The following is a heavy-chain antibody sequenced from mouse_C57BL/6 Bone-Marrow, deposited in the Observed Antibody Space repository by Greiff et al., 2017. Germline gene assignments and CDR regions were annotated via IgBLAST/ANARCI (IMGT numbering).Heavy chain of an antibody. CDR2: IDPETGGT. CDR1: GYTFTDYE. J-gene: IGHJ4*01. CDR3: TRWLPCYAMDY. Sequence: QVQLQQSGAELVRPGASVTLSCKASGYTFTDYEMHWVKQTPVHGLEWIGAIDPETGGTAYNQKFKGKAILTADKSSSTAYMELRSLTSEDSAVYYCTRWLPCYAMDYWGQGTSVTVSS. V-gene: IGHV1-15*01. D-gene: IGHD2-2*01.